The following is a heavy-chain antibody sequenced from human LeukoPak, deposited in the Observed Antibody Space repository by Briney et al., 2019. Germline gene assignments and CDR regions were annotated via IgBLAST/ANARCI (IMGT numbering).Heavy chain of an antibody. D-gene: IGHD2-2*01. V-gene: IGHV3-74*01. CDR1: GNYW. J-gene: IGHJ4*02. CDR3: VSFYETY. CDR2: INSDGSWT. Sequence: GGPLRLSCAASGNYWMHWVRQPPGKGLVWVSHINSDGSWTSYADSVKGRFTISKDNAKNTVYLQMNNLRAEDTAVYYCVSFYETYWGRGTLVTVSS.